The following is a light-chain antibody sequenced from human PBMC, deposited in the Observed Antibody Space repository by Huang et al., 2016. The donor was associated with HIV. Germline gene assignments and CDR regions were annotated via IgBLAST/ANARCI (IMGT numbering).Light chain of an antibody. Sequence: EIVLTQSPGTLSLSPGQRLTLSCRASQTVSNDYLAWYQQKPGQSPRLLIYAASTRASGIPDRCSGSGSATDFILTVSRLEPEDSAVYDCQQYALSPWTFGHGTKVEI. CDR3: QQYALSPWT. J-gene: IGKJ1*01. CDR2: AAS. V-gene: IGKV3-20*01. CDR1: QTVSNDY.